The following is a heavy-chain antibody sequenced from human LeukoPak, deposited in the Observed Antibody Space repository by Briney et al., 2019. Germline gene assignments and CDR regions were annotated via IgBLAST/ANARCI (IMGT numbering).Heavy chain of an antibody. CDR3: ARDEGAKIAFAI. Sequence: GGSLRLSCAASGFTLSSYAMGWVRQGPGKGLEWVSAISVSGNTYHADSVKGRFTISRDSSKNTLYLQMNSLRAGDAAVYYCARDEGAKIAFAIWGQGTMVTVSS. CDR1: GFTLSSYA. D-gene: IGHD1-26*01. V-gene: IGHV3-23*01. CDR2: ISVSGNT. J-gene: IGHJ3*02.